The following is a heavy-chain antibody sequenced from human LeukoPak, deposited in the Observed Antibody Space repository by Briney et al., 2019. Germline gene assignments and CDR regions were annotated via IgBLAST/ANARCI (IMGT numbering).Heavy chain of an antibody. Sequence: WASVKVSCKASGYTFTGYYMHWVRQAPGQGLEWMGWINPNSGGTNYAQKFQGRVTMTRDTSISTAYMELSRLRSDDTAVYYCARSYYYDSSAPLGDYWGQGTLVTVSS. CDR2: INPNSGGT. D-gene: IGHD3-22*01. CDR3: ARSYYYDSSAPLGDY. V-gene: IGHV1-2*02. CDR1: GYTFTGYY. J-gene: IGHJ4*02.